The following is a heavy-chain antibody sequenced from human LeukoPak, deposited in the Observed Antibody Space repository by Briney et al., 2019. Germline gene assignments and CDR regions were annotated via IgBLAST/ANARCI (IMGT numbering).Heavy chain of an antibody. J-gene: IGHJ3*02. CDR3: ARGGLSGQRTDLFDI. V-gene: IGHV3-21*01. Sequence: GGSLRLSCAASGFTFSSYSMNLARQALGKGLEWVSSISASPYIYYADSVKGRFTISRDDSKNSLYLQMNSLRAEDTALYYCARGGLSGQRTDLFDIWGQGTMVTVSS. CDR2: ISASPYI. D-gene: IGHD2/OR15-2a*01. CDR1: GFTFSSYS.